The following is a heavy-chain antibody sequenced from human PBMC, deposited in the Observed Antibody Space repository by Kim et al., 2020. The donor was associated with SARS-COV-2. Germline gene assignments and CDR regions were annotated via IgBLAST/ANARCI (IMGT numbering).Heavy chain of an antibody. D-gene: IGHD1-26*01. V-gene: IGHV1-69*13. CDR1: GGTFSSYA. Sequence: SVKVSCKASGGTFSSYAISWVRQAPGQGLEWMGGIIPIFGTANYAQKFQGRVTITADESTSTAYMELSSLRSEDTAVYYCARGLSGSYYRYYYYGMDVWGQGTTVTVSS. CDR3: ARGLSGSYYRYYYYGMDV. CDR2: IIPIFGTA. J-gene: IGHJ6*02.